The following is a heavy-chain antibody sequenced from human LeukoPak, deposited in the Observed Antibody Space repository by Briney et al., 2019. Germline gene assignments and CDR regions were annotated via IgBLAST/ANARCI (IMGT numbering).Heavy chain of an antibody. V-gene: IGHV1-46*01. CDR1: GGTFSSYA. Sequence: ASVKVSCKASGGTFSSYAISWVRQAPGQGLEWMGIINPSGGSTSYAQKFQGRATMTRDTSTSTVYMELSSLRSEDTAVYYCARDGMATIRGFDYWGQGTLVTVSS. CDR3: ARDGMATIRGFDY. CDR2: INPSGGST. J-gene: IGHJ4*02. D-gene: IGHD5-24*01.